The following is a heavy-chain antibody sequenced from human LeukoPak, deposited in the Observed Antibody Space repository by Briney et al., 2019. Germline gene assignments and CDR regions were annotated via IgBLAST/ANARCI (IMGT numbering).Heavy chain of an antibody. Sequence: SETLSLTCTVSGGSISGYYWSWIRQTPGKGLDWIGYIYYSGSTNYNPSLKSRVTISVDTPRNQFSLKLTSVTAADTAVYYCARGKGYFDYWDQGTPVTVSS. V-gene: IGHV4-59*01. J-gene: IGHJ4*02. CDR1: GGSISGYY. D-gene: IGHD3-16*01. CDR2: IYYSGST. CDR3: ARGKGYFDY.